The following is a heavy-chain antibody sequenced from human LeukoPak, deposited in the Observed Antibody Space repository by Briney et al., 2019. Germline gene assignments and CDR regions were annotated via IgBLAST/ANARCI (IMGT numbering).Heavy chain of an antibody. D-gene: IGHD4-17*01. Sequence: TGGSLRLSCAASGFTFSSYVMSWARQAPGEGLEWVSTISGTGGGTYYADSVQGRFTISRDNSKNMLYLQMNSLRAEDTALYYCARDGAPNAFDIWGQGTMVTVSS. J-gene: IGHJ3*02. CDR2: ISGTGGGT. CDR3: ARDGAPNAFDI. V-gene: IGHV3-23*01. CDR1: GFTFSSYV.